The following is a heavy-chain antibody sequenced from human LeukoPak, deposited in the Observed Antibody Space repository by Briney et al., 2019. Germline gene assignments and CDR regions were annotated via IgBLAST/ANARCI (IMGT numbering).Heavy chain of an antibody. CDR2: INSDGSST. Sequence: GGSLRLSCAASGFTFSSYWMHWVRQAPGKGPVWVSRINSDGSSTRYADSVKGRFTISRDNAKKSLYLQMNSLRVEDTAVYYCARGGYGDYSYFQHWGQGTLVTVSS. V-gene: IGHV3-74*01. CDR3: ARGGYGDYSYFQH. CDR1: GFTFSSYW. J-gene: IGHJ1*01. D-gene: IGHD4-17*01.